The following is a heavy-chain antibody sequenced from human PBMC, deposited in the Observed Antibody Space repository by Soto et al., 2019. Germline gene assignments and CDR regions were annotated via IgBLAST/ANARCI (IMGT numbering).Heavy chain of an antibody. Sequence: ASVKVSCKAPGYTFSDYYIHWVRQAPGQGLEWMGWINPNSGGTKYAPKFQGGVTMTRDTSITTAYMELSRLRSGDTAVYYCAREPATAKPEGVDFWGQGTLVTVSS. D-gene: IGHD1-1*01. J-gene: IGHJ4*02. CDR2: INPNSGGT. CDR3: AREPATAKPEGVDF. CDR1: GYTFSDYY. V-gene: IGHV1-2*02.